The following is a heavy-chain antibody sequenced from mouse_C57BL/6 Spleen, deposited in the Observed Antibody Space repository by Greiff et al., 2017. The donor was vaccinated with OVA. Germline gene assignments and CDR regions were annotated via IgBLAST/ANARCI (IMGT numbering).Heavy chain of an antibody. CDR2: IDPENGDT. J-gene: IGHJ4*01. V-gene: IGHV14-4*01. CDR1: GFNIKDDY. Sequence: EVQLQQSGAELVRPGASVKLSCTASGFNIKDDYMHWVKQRPEQGPEWIGWIDPENGDTEYASKFQGKATITADTSSNTAYLQLSSLTSEDTAVYYCTMVPYAMDYWGQGTSVTVSS. CDR3: TMVPYAMDY.